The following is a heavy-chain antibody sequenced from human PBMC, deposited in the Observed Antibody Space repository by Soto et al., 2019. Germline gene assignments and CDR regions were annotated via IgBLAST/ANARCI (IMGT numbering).Heavy chain of an antibody. J-gene: IGHJ4*02. Sequence: QLQLQESGPGLVKPSETLSLTCTVSGGSISSSSYYWGWIRQPPGKGLEWIGRNYYSGSTYYNPSLKSRGTITVDMAKNQFPLKLSSVTAADTAVYYCASAEQQLVHMVYWGQGTLVTVSS. D-gene: IGHD6-13*01. CDR2: NYYSGST. CDR1: GGSISSSSYY. V-gene: IGHV4-39*01. CDR3: ASAEQQLVHMVY.